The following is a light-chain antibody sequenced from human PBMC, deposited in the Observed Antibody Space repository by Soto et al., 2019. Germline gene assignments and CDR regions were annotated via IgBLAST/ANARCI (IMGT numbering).Light chain of an antibody. CDR2: GAS. Sequence: EIVMTQSPATLSVSPGERATLSCRASQSVSSNLAWYQQKPGQAPRLLIYGASTRATGIPARFSGSGSGADFTLTIGSLLPEDFAVYYCQQSYSSPPTFGQGTKVEIK. CDR1: QSVSSN. CDR3: QQSYSSPPT. V-gene: IGKV3-15*01. J-gene: IGKJ1*01.